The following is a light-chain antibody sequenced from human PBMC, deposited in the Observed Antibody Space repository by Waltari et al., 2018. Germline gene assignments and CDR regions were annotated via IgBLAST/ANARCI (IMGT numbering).Light chain of an antibody. CDR3: SSYTTSTTLL. CDR2: EVV. V-gene: IGLV2-14*02. Sequence: QSALTQPASVSGSPGQSITISCIGTSHDVGRYDLVSWYQFHPGKATKVLIYEVVKRPSGISHRFSASKSGNTASLTISGLQEEDEGEYYCSSYTTSTTLLFGTGTRLTVL. CDR1: SHDVGRYDL. J-gene: IGLJ1*01.